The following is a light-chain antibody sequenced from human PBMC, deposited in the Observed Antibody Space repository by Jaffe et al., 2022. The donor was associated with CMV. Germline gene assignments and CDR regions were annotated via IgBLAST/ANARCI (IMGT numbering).Light chain of an antibody. CDR3: QQYDNWPPHT. CDR2: GAS. CDR1: QSISIN. V-gene: IGKV3-15*01. Sequence: EVVMTQSPATLSVSPGERATLSCRASQSISINLAWYQQKPGQAPRLLIYGASTRATDIPDRFSGSGSGTEFTLTISSLQSEDFAVYYCQQYDNWPPHTFGQGTKLEIK. J-gene: IGKJ2*01.